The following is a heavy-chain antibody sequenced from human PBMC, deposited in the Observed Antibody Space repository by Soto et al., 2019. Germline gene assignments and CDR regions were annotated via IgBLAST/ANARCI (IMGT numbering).Heavy chain of an antibody. J-gene: IGHJ5*02. CDR1: GFTFSTYS. CDR2: ISYSSGTI. D-gene: IGHD2-8*01. V-gene: IGHV3-48*02. Sequence: SLRLSCAASGFTFSTYSMNWVRQAPGKGLEWVSYISYSSGTIYYADSVKGRFTISRDNAKNSLYLQVNSLRDEDTAVYYCARDNGMAGSFDPWGQGTLVTVSS. CDR3: ARDNGMAGSFDP.